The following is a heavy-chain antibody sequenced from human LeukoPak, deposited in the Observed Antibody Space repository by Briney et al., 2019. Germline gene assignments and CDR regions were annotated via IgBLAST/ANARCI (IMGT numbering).Heavy chain of an antibody. D-gene: IGHD3-3*01. CDR1: GGSISSYY. CDR2: IYYSGST. Sequence: PSETLSLTCTVSGGSISSYYWSWLRQPPGKGLEWIGYIYYSGSTNYNPSLKSRVTISVDTSKNQFSLKLSSVTAADTAVYYCARVTSDDYDFWSGYYHNWFDPWGQGTLVTVSS. V-gene: IGHV4-59*01. CDR3: ARVTSDDYDFWSGYYHNWFDP. J-gene: IGHJ5*02.